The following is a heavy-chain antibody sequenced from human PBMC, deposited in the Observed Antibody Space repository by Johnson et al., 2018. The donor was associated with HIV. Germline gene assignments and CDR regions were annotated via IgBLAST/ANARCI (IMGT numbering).Heavy chain of an antibody. CDR3: AREPGIAAAGNEMINAFDI. Sequence: VQLVESGGGLVQPGGSLRLSCAASGFTFSSYWISWVRQAPGKGLEWVANIKQDGSEKYYVDSVKGRFTISRDNAKNSLYLQMNSLRAEDTAVYYCAREPGIAAAGNEMINAFDIWGQGTMVTVSS. D-gene: IGHD6-13*01. CDR2: IKQDGSEK. J-gene: IGHJ3*02. CDR1: GFTFSSYW. V-gene: IGHV3-7*05.